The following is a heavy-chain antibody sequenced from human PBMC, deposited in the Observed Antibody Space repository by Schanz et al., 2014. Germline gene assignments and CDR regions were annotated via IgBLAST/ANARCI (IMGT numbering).Heavy chain of an antibody. D-gene: IGHD4-17*01. V-gene: IGHV4-59*08. CDR3: ARHRVYGAFDL. J-gene: IGHJ4*02. Sequence: VQLVESGGGLVQPGGSLRLSCAASRFTFSNYAMSWIRQPPGKELEWVAFIYDRGSTSYNPSLNSRVTISLDTAKNRSPLKLSSVTAADTAVYYCARHRVYGAFDLWGQGTLVTVSS. CDR2: IYDRGST. CDR1: RFTFSNYA.